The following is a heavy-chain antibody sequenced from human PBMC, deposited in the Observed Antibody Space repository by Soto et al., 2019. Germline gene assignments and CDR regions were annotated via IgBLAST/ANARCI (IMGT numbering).Heavy chain of an antibody. CDR1: GFTFSSYG. V-gene: IGHV3-30*18. CDR3: AKDRSIVLDYYGMDV. CDR2: ISYDGSNK. J-gene: IGHJ6*02. D-gene: IGHD2-8*01. Sequence: GGSLRLSCAASGFTFSSYGMHWVRQAPGKGLEWVAVISYDGSNKYYADSVKGRFTISRDNSKNTLYLQMNSLRAEDTAVYYCAKDRSIVLDYYGMDVWGQGTTVTVSS.